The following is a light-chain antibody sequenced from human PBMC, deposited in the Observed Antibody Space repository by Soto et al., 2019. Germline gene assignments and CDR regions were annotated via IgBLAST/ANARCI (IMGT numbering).Light chain of an antibody. J-gene: IGKJ1*01. CDR2: GAS. CDR3: QQFGSSSWT. Sequence: ESGLTQCPGTLSLSPGEKATLSCRASQSVSSSYLAWYQQKPGQAPRLLIYGASSRATGIPDRFSGSGSGTDFTLTVIRLEPEDFAVYYCQQFGSSSWTFGQGTKVDIK. CDR1: QSVSSSY. V-gene: IGKV3-20*01.